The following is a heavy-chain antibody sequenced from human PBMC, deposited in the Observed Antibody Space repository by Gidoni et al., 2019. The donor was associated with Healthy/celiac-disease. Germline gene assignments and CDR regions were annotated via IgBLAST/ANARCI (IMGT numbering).Heavy chain of an antibody. D-gene: IGHD3-22*01. Sequence: QVQLQQWGAGLLKPSETLSLTCAVYGGSFSGYYWRWIRQPPGKGLEWIGEINHSGSTNYNPSLKSRVTISVDTSKNQFSLKLSSVTAADTAVYYCARGMKLDYYDNSRKYYFDYWGQGTLVTVSS. CDR2: INHSGST. CDR3: ARGMKLDYYDNSRKYYFDY. CDR1: GGSFSGYY. V-gene: IGHV4-34*01. J-gene: IGHJ4*02.